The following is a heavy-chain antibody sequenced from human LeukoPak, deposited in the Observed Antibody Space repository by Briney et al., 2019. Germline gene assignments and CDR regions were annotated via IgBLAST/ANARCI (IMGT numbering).Heavy chain of an antibody. CDR2: ISPNSGGT. V-gene: IGHV1-2*02. Sequence: ASVKVSCKASGYTFTGYYIHWVRQAPGQGLEWMGWISPNSGGTNYAQKFQGRVTMTRDTSITTAYKELSRLRSDDTAVYYCARESSCDTTNCLAPTDWFDPWGQGTLVTVSS. CDR3: ARESSCDTTNCLAPTDWFDP. J-gene: IGHJ5*02. D-gene: IGHD2/OR15-2a*01. CDR1: GYTFTGYY.